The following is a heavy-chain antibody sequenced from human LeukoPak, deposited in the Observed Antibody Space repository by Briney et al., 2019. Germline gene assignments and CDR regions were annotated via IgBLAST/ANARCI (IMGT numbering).Heavy chain of an antibody. CDR3: ARDRSRVSDY. V-gene: IGHV3-21*01. Sequence: GALRPSWAASGITFSSYFMNGVRQAPGKGLEWVSAISSDSNYIYYTDSVKGQFIISRDNAKNSLYLQMNSLRAEDTAVYYCARDRSRVSDYWGQGTLVTVSS. CDR2: ISSDSNYI. CDR1: GITFSSYF. J-gene: IGHJ4*02.